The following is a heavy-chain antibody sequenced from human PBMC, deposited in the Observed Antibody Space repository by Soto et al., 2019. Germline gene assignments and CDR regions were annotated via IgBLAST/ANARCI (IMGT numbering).Heavy chain of an antibody. D-gene: IGHD6-13*01. CDR3: ASRHSSPYFDY. CDR1: GGSFSGYY. Sequence: SETLCLTCAVYGGSFSGYYWSWIRQPPGKGLEWIGSIYYSGSTYYNPSLKSRVTISVDTSKNQFSLKLNSVTAADTAVYYCASRHSSPYFDYWGQGTLVTVS. CDR2: IYYSGST. J-gene: IGHJ4*02. V-gene: IGHV4-30-4*08.